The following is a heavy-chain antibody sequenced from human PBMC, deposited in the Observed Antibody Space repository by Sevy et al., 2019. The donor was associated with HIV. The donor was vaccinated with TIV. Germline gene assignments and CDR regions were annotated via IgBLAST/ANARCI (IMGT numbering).Heavy chain of an antibody. CDR1: GDSVSSNSAA. D-gene: IGHD2-2*01. J-gene: IGHJ4*02. CDR2: TYYRSKWYN. Sequence: SQTLSLTSAISGDSVSSNSAAWNWIRQSPSRGLEWLGRTYYRSKWYNDYAVSVKSRKIINPNTSKNHFSLQLNSVTPADTAVYYCAREGGSYCSSTSCYGGGLFAAAVDYWGQGTLVTVSS. V-gene: IGHV6-1*01. CDR3: AREGGSYCSSTSCYGGGLFAAAVDY.